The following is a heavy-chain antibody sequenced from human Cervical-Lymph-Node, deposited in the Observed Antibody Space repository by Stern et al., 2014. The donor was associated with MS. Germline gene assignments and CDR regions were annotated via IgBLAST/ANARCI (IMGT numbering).Heavy chain of an antibody. J-gene: IGHJ6*02. D-gene: IGHD6-19*01. Sequence: VQLGESGAEVKKPGASVKVSCKASGYTFPNYYMPWVRQAPGQRLEWMGIINPSGGSTSYAQKFQGRVTMTRDTSTSTVYMELSSLRSEDTAVYYCTREVAGHRLGMMDVWGQGTTVTVSS. CDR1: GYTFPNYY. V-gene: IGHV1-46*01. CDR2: INPSGGST. CDR3: TREVAGHRLGMMDV.